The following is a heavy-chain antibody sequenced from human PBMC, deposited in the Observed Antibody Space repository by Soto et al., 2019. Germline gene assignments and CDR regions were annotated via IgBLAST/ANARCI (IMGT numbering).Heavy chain of an antibody. Sequence: ASVKVSCKASGYTFTSYYIHWVRQAPGQVLEWMGIFNPTGDTASYAQKLQGRVTMTRDTSTGTAYMELGSLRSEDTAVYYCARGGRIVDTGIGYYYYHAMDVWGQGTTVTVS. D-gene: IGHD5-18*01. CDR3: ARGGRIVDTGIGYYYYHAMDV. J-gene: IGHJ6*02. V-gene: IGHV1-46*01. CDR1: GYTFTSYY. CDR2: FNPTGDTA.